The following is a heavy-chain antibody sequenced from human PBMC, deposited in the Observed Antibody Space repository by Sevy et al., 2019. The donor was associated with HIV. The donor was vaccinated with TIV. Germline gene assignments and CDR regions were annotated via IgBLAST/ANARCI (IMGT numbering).Heavy chain of an antibody. D-gene: IGHD6-13*01. CDR3: ARVAGSSSAGGRYYYYMDV. J-gene: IGHJ6*03. V-gene: IGHV1-3*01. Sequence: ASVKVSCKGSGYTFTTYAMHWVRQAPGQRLEWMGWINAGNGNIKYAQKFQGRVTITRDTSASTAYMELCSLRSEDTAVYYCARVAGSSSAGGRYYYYMDVWGKGTTVTVSS. CDR1: GYTFTTYA. CDR2: INAGNGNI.